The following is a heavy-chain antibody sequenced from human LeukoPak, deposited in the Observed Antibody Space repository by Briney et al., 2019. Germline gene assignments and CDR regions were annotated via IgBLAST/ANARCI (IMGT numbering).Heavy chain of an antibody. CDR1: GFTFSFYS. Sequence: GGSLRLSCAASGFTFSFYSMNWVRQAPGKGLEWVSSISSSSSYIYYADSVKGRFTISRDNAKNSLYLQMNSLRAEDTAVYYCARAYCSGGSCYWLHAFDIWGQGTMVTVSS. D-gene: IGHD2-15*01. CDR3: ARAYCSGGSCYWLHAFDI. J-gene: IGHJ3*02. CDR2: ISSSSSYI. V-gene: IGHV3-21*01.